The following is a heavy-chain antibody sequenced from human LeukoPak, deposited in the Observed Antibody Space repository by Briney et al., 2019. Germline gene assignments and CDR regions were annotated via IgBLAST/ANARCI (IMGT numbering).Heavy chain of an antibody. CDR3: ARDQEGVVVTADFQH. D-gene: IGHD2-21*02. CDR2: IWYDGSNK. CDR1: GFTSSSYG. Sequence: PGGSLRLSCAASGFTSSSYGMHWVRQAPGKGLEWVAVIWYDGSNKYYADSVKGRFTISRDNSKNTLYLQMNSLRAEDTAVYYCARDQEGVVVTADFQHWGQGTLVTVSS. V-gene: IGHV3-33*01. J-gene: IGHJ1*01.